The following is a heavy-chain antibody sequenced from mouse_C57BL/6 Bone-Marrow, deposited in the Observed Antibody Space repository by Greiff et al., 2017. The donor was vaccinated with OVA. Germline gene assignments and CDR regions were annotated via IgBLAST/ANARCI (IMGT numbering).Heavy chain of an antibody. J-gene: IGHJ4*01. CDR2: INYDGSST. D-gene: IGHD1-1*01. V-gene: IGHV5-16*01. Sequence: DVHLVESEGGLVQPGSSMKLSCTASGFTFSDYYMAWVRQVPEKGLEWVANINYDGSSTYYLDSLKSRFIISRDNAKNILYLQMSSLKSEDTATYYCARRHGHYYGTPYAMDYWGQGTSVTVSS. CDR3: ARRHGHYYGTPYAMDY. CDR1: GFTFSDYY.